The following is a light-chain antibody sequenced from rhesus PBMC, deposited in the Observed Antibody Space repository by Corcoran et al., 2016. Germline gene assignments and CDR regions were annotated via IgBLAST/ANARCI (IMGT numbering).Light chain of an antibody. Sequence: QAAPTQSPSVSGSPGQSVTISCTGTSSDIGIYNRVSWYQQHPGKVPKLIIYEVSKRPSGVSDRFSGSKSANTASLTVSGLQAEDEADYYCSSYSTSNPYIFGGGTRLTVL. CDR1: SSDIGIYNR. CDR3: SSYSTSNPYI. V-gene: IGLV2-13*03. CDR2: EVS. J-gene: IGLJ1*01.